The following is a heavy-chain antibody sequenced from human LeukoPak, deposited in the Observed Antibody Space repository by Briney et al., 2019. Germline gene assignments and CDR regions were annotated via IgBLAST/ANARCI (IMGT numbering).Heavy chain of an antibody. Sequence: SETLSLTCAVYGGSFSGYYWSWIRQPPGKGLEWIGEINHSGSTNYNPSLKSRVTISVDTSKNQFSLKLSSVTAADTAVYYCARGRFKDIVVVVAAARAFDIWGQGTMVTVSS. CDR2: INHSGST. CDR3: ARGRFKDIVVVVAAARAFDI. J-gene: IGHJ3*02. D-gene: IGHD2-15*01. V-gene: IGHV4-34*01. CDR1: GGSFSGYY.